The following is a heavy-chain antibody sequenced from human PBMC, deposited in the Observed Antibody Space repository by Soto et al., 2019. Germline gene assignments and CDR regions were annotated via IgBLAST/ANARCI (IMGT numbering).Heavy chain of an antibody. CDR3: ARESWRGAWGMDV. CDR1: GFTFSSYE. J-gene: IGHJ6*02. V-gene: IGHV3-48*03. D-gene: IGHD6-13*01. Sequence: PVGSLRLSCAASGFTFSSYEMNWVRQAPGKGLEWVSYISSSGSTIYYADSVKGRFTISRDNAKNSLYLQMNSLRAEDTAVYYCARESWRGAWGMDVWGQGTTVTVS. CDR2: ISSSGSTI.